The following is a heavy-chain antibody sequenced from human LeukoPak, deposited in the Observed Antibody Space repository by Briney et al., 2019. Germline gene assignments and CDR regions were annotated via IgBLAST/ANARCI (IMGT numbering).Heavy chain of an antibody. CDR2: INSDGSTT. CDR3: ARGGAYRFGSFDY. CDR1: GFTLSSYW. Sequence: GGSLRLSCAASGFTLSSYWMHWVRHAPGKGLVWVSRINSDGSTTTYADSVKGRFTISRDNARNTLHLQMDSLGGDDTAVYYCARGGAYRFGSFDYWGQGTLVTVSS. J-gene: IGHJ4*02. D-gene: IGHD3-16*01. V-gene: IGHV3-74*01.